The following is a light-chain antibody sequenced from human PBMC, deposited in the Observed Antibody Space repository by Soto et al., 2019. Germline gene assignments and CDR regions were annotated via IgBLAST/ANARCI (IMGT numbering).Light chain of an antibody. Sequence: QSALTQPASVSGSPGQSITISCTGTSSDVGSYNLVSWYQQHPGKAPKLMIYEVSKRPSGVSNRFSGSKSGNTASLTISGLQAEDEADYYCRSYAGGNTLVFGGGTKVTVL. V-gene: IGLV2-23*02. J-gene: IGLJ3*02. CDR2: EVS. CDR3: RSYAGGNTLV. CDR1: SSDVGSYNL.